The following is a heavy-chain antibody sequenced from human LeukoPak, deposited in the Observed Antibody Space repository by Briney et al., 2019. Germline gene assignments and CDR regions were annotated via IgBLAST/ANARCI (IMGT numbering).Heavy chain of an antibody. V-gene: IGHV1-2*02. D-gene: IGHD6-13*01. CDR1: GYTFTGYY. J-gene: IGHJ4*02. Sequence: ASVKVSFKASGYTFTGYYMHWVRQAPGQGLEWMGWINPNSGGTNYAQKFQGRVTMTRDTSISTAYMELSRLRSDDTAVYYCARDREQLLSFYFDYWGQGTLVTVSS. CDR3: ARDREQLLSFYFDY. CDR2: INPNSGGT.